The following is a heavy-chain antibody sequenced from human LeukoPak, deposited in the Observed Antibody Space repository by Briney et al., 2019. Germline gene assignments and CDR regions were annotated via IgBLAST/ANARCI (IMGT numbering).Heavy chain of an antibody. V-gene: IGHV1-3*01. CDR1: GYTFTSYA. D-gene: IGHD3-9*01. CDR2: INAGNGNT. Sequence: VASAKVSCMASGYTFTSYAMHWVRQAPGQRLEWMGWINAGNGNTKYSQKFQGRVTITRDTSASTAYMELSSLRSEDTAVYYCARDHITIFDYWGQGTLVTVSS. CDR3: ARDHITIFDY. J-gene: IGHJ4*02.